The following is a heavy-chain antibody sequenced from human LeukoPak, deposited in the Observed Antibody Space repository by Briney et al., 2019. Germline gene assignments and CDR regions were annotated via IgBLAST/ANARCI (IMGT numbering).Heavy chain of an antibody. J-gene: IGHJ4*02. Sequence: GGSLRLSCAASGFTFSSYAMSWVRQAPGKGLEWVSAISGSGGSTYYADSVKGRFTISRDNSKSTLYLQMNSLRAEDTAVYYCAKSHLSHYYDSSPLGYWGQGTLVTVSS. V-gene: IGHV3-23*01. CDR1: GFTFSSYA. CDR3: AKSHLSHYYDSSPLGY. CDR2: ISGSGGST. D-gene: IGHD3-22*01.